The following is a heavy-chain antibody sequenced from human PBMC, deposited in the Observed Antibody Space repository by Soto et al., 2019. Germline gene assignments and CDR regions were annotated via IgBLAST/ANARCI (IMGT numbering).Heavy chain of an antibody. D-gene: IGHD1-1*01. V-gene: IGHV4-34*01. CDR3: ARVERGTATTVVDAFDI. CDR2: RSHSGGT. Sequence: QVQLQQWGAGLLKPSETLSLTCAVYGGSVSSGSYYWSWIRQPPGKGLEWIGERSHSGGTHFNPSLKSRVTISVDTSKNQFPLKMSFVTAADTALYYCARVERGTATTVVDAFDIWGPGTRVTVSS. J-gene: IGHJ3*02. CDR1: GGSVSSGSYY.